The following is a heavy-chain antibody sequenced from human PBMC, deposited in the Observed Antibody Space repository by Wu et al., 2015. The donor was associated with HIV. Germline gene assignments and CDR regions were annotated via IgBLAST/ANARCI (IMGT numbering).Heavy chain of an antibody. CDR1: GGTFSSYA. D-gene: IGHD1-7*01. CDR2: IIPIFGTA. Sequence: QVQLVQSGAEVKKPGSSVKVSCKASGGTFSSYAISWVRQAPGQGLELMGRIIPIFGTANYAQKFQGRVTITADESTSTAYMELNNLRPDDTAIYYCVMELGSLKKFDHWGQGTLITVSS. V-gene: IGHV1-69*13. J-gene: IGHJ4*02. CDR3: VMELGSLKKFDH.